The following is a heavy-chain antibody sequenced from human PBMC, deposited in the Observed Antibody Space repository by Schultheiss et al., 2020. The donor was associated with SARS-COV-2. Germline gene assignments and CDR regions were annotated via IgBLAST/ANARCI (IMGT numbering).Heavy chain of an antibody. D-gene: IGHD6-19*01. CDR1: GGTFSSYA. V-gene: IGHV1-2*02. CDR2: INANKGNT. Sequence: ASVKVSCKASGGTFSSYAISWVRQAPGQGLEWMGRINANKGNTNSAQKVQGRVTMTRDTSISTAYMELSRLRSDDTAVYYCARQDSSGWPVDYWGQGTLVTVSS. J-gene: IGHJ4*02. CDR3: ARQDSSGWPVDY.